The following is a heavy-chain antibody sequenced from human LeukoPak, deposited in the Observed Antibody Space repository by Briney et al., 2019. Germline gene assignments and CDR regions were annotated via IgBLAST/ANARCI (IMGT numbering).Heavy chain of an antibody. CDR2: INSDGSWT. Sequence: GGSLRLSCAASGNYWMHWVRQAPGKGLVWVSHINSDGSWTSYADSVKGRFTISKDNAKNTVYLQVNSLRAEDTAVYYCAREGIDGSGYDLDYWGQGTLVTVSS. J-gene: IGHJ4*02. CDR1: GNYW. D-gene: IGHD5-12*01. CDR3: AREGIDGSGYDLDY. V-gene: IGHV3-74*01.